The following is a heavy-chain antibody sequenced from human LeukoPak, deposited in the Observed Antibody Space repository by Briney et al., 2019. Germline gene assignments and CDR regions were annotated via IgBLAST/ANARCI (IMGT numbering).Heavy chain of an antibody. Sequence: PSETLSLTCTVSGDSISSSSYYWDWIRQPPGKGLEWIGNVYYSTNTNYNPSLKSRVTISVDTSKNQFSLKLSSVTAADTAIYYCARHSRSAYSGYENAFDIWGQGTVVTVSS. V-gene: IGHV4-39*01. D-gene: IGHD5-12*01. CDR2: VYYSTNT. J-gene: IGHJ3*02. CDR3: ARHSRSAYSGYENAFDI. CDR1: GDSISSSSYY.